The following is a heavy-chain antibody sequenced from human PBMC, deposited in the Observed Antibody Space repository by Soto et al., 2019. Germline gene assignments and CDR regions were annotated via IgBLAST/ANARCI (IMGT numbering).Heavy chain of an antibody. Sequence: QVQLQQWGAGLLKPSETLSLTCAVYGGSFSGYQWSWIRQTPGKGLEWIGEINDSGNINYNPSLKSRVTILLDTPQKQISLELSSVTAADSAVYYCARGVILWFGELSRRGGYHYYMDVWGKGTTVTVSS. CDR2: INDSGNI. V-gene: IGHV4-34*01. CDR1: GGSFSGYQ. D-gene: IGHD3-10*01. CDR3: ARGVILWFGELSRRGGYHYYMDV. J-gene: IGHJ6*03.